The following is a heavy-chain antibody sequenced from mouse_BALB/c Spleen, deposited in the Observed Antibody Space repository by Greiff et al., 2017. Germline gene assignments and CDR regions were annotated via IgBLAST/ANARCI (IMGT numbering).Heavy chain of an antibody. J-gene: IGHJ3*01. V-gene: IGHV5-17*02. Sequence: EVKLVESGGGLVQPGGSRKLSCAASGFTFSSFGMHWVRQAPEKGLEWVAYISSGSSTIYYADTVKGRFTISRDKPKNTLFLQMTSLRSEDTAMYYCARSGSPEDSSGYGFAYWGQGTLVTVSA. CDR3: ARSGSPEDSSGYGFAY. CDR2: ISSGSSTI. D-gene: IGHD3-2*01. CDR1: GFTFSSFG.